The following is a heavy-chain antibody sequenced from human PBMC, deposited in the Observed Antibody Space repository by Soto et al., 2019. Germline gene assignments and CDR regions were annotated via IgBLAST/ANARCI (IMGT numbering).Heavy chain of an antibody. CDR1: RVAFSKFI. CDR2: IIPVFGTA. CDR3: AKVRYSSPMGYYYGMDV. Sequence: QAQLEQSGGEVKKPGSSVKVSCKASRVAFSKFIVTWVRQAPGVGLEWVGGIIPVFGTANYAQKFQGRVTITADESTSTSYMEVNTLRSEDTAVYYCAKVRYSSPMGYYYGMDVWGQGTTVTVSS. V-gene: IGHV1-69*01. J-gene: IGHJ6*02. D-gene: IGHD2-2*01.